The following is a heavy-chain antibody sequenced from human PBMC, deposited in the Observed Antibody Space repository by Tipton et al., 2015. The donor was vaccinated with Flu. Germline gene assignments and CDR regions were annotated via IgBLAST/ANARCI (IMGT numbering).Heavy chain of an antibody. D-gene: IGHD3-22*01. J-gene: IGHJ4*02. CDR1: GFTFSSYA. CDR3: AKEFRPHDSSGPLDY. Sequence: SLRLSRAASGFTFSSYAMSWVRQAPGKGLEWVSAISGSGGSTYYADSVKGRFTISRDNSKNTLYLQMNSLRAEDTAVYYCAKEFRPHDSSGPLDYWGQGTLVTVSS. V-gene: IGHV3-23*01. CDR2: ISGSGGST.